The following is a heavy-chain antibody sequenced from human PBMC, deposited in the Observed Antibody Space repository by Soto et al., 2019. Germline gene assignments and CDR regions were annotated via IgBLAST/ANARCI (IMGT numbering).Heavy chain of an antibody. CDR2: IRANDESI. J-gene: IGHJ3*02. V-gene: IGHV3-48*03. Sequence: GSLRLSCVASGFDFRSYEMNWVRQAPGKGLEWVSNIRANDESIYYADSVKGLVSVSRDNAKNSLLLEMNSLRVHDKAVYDCARETLRDAIDIWGQGTMVTVSS. CDR1: GFDFRSYE. CDR3: ARETLRDAIDI.